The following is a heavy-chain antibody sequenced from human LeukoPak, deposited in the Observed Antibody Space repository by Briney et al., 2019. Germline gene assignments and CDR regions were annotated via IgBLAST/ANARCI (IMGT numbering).Heavy chain of an antibody. V-gene: IGHV3-30-3*01. J-gene: IGHJ5*02. CDR3: AKDDIVGWFDP. Sequence: GGSLRLSCAASGFTFSSYAMHWVRQAPGKGLEWVAVISYDGSNKYYADSVKGRFTISRDNSKNTLYLQMNSLRAEDTAVYYCAKDDIVGWFDPWGQGTLVTVSS. CDR1: GFTFSSYA. D-gene: IGHD2-21*01. CDR2: ISYDGSNK.